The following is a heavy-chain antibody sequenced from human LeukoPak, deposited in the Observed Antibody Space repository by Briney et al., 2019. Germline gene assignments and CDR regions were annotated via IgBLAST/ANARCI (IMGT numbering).Heavy chain of an antibody. J-gene: IGHJ3*02. CDR1: GGSFSGYY. V-gene: IGHV4-34*01. CDR2: INHSGST. Sequence: SETLSLTCAVYGGSFSGYYWSWIRQPPGKGLEWIGEINHSGSTNYNPSLKSRVTISVDTSKNQFSLKLSSVTAADTAVYYCARFRFSDAFDIWGQGTMVTVSS. CDR3: ARFRFSDAFDI.